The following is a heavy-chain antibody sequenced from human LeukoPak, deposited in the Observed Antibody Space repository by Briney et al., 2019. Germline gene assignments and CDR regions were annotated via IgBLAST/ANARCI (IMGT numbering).Heavy chain of an antibody. V-gene: IGHV4-59*01. D-gene: IGHD1-26*01. CDR3: ASLAWDSTPRGNYFRFDY. CDR1: GGSISDYY. J-gene: IGHJ4*02. CDR2: IYDSGST. Sequence: PSETLSLTCTVSGGSISDYYWSWIRQPPGKGLEWIGYIYDSGSTNYNPSLKGRLTISVDTSKNQFSLKLSSVTAADTAVYYCASLAWDSTPRGNYFRFDYWGQGTLVTVSS.